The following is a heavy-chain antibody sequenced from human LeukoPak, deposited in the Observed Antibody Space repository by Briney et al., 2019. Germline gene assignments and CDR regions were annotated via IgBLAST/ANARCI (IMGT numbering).Heavy chain of an antibody. J-gene: IGHJ3*02. CDR3: ARHCSGGSCYDAFDI. Sequence: SETLSLTCTVSGGSISSYYWSWIRRPPGKGLEWIGYIYYSGSTNYNPSLKSRVTISVDTSKNHFSLKLSSVTAADTAVYYCARHCSGGSCYDAFDIWGQGTMVTVSS. CDR2: IYYSGST. CDR1: GGSISSYY. V-gene: IGHV4-59*12. D-gene: IGHD2-15*01.